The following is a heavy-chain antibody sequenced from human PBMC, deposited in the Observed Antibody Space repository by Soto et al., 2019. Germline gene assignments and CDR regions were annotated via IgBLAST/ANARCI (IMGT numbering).Heavy chain of an antibody. J-gene: IGHJ4*02. V-gene: IGHV4-31*03. CDR2: IHYSATI. CDR3: TRGVDWAKLVY. D-gene: IGHD2-15*01. CDR1: GGSTSSGDYY. Sequence: QVQLQESGPGLVKPSQTLSLTCIVSGGSTSSGDYYRSWIRQYPGKGLEWIGSIHYSATIYYNPYLRSRATMSVDTSNFQFPLPLRSVTAADTVVYYSTRGVDWAKLVYWGQGTLVTVSS.